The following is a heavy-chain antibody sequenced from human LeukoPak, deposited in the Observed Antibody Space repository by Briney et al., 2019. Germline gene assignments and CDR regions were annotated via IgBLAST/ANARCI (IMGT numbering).Heavy chain of an antibody. J-gene: IGHJ2*01. Sequence: SDTLSLPCAVYGPSFSSYWWTWIRHPPGKGLEWSGEVNPSVSTNSHPSLKSRVTISADTSKNQFSLRLTSVTAADTAVYYCARITYCCGDWGRHFDLWGRGTLVTVSS. CDR2: VNPSVST. CDR1: GPSFSSYW. V-gene: IGHV4-34*01. D-gene: IGHD2-21*02. CDR3: ARITYCCGDWGRHFDL.